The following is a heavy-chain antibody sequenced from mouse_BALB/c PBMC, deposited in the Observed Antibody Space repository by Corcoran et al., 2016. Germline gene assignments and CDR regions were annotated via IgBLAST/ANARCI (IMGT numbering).Heavy chain of an antibody. V-gene: IGHV14-3*02. Sequence: DGQVQQSGAELVMPGASGKLSFTASGSNIKDTDMHWMKQRREQGLEWIGRIDPAKGNTKYDPKFQGKATITADTSSNTAYLQLSSLTSEDTAVYYCARRAMDYWCQGTSVTASS. CDR2: IDPAKGNT. J-gene: IGHJ4*01. CDR3: ARRAMDY. CDR1: GSNIKDTD.